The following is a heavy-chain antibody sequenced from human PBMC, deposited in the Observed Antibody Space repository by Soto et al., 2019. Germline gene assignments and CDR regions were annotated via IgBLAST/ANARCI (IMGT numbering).Heavy chain of an antibody. J-gene: IGHJ6*02. V-gene: IGHV1-18*01. CDR2: ISAYSGNT. CDR1: GYTFTSYG. CDR3: AREPEITMVRGVIGYYGMDV. D-gene: IGHD3-10*01. Sequence: ASVKVSCKASGYTFTSYGISWVRQAPGQGLEWMGWISAYSGNTNYAQKLQGRVTMTTDTSTSTAYMELRSLRSDDTAVYYCAREPEITMVRGVIGYYGMDVWGQGTTVTVSS.